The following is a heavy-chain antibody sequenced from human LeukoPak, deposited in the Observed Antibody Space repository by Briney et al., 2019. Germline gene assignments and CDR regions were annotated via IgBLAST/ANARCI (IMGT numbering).Heavy chain of an antibody. CDR2: IYYSGSN. CDR3: ARIEYGLVFGVVIINAFDI. Sequence: SETLSLTCTVSGGSISSYYWSWIRQPPGKGLEWVGYIYYSGSNNYNPSLKSRVTISVDTSKNQFSLKLSSVTAADTAVYYCARIEYGLVFGVVIINAFDIWGQGTMVTVSS. J-gene: IGHJ3*02. V-gene: IGHV4-59*01. D-gene: IGHD3-3*01. CDR1: GGSISSYY.